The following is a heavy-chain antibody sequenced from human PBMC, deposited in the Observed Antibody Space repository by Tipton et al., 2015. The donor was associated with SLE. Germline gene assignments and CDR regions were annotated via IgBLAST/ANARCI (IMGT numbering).Heavy chain of an antibody. CDR2: ISSSGSTI. D-gene: IGHD1-26*01. J-gene: IGHJ4*02. CDR3: ARDFLGDSGSYIFDY. V-gene: IGHV3-48*03. CDR1: GFTFSSYE. Sequence: SLRLSCAASGFTFSSYEMIWVRQTPGKGLEWVSYISSSGSTIYYADSMKGRFTISRDNAKNSLYLQMNSLTAEDTAVYYCARDFLGDSGSYIFDYWGQGTLVTVSS.